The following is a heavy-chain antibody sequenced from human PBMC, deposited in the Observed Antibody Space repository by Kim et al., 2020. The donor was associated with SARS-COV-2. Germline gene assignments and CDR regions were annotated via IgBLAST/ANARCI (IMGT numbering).Heavy chain of an antibody. J-gene: IGHJ6*02. Sequence: SETLSLTCTVSGGSISSGDYYWNWIRQTPGKGLEWIGYISYTGSAYYNPSLQSRVTISEDTSKNQFSLIFYSVTAADTAVYYCARGQRAYSNYDGYYHGMDVWRQGTTVPVSS. CDR1: GGSISSGDYY. D-gene: IGHD5-12*01. CDR2: ISYTGSA. V-gene: IGHV4-30-4*01. CDR3: ARGQRAYSNYDGYYHGMDV.